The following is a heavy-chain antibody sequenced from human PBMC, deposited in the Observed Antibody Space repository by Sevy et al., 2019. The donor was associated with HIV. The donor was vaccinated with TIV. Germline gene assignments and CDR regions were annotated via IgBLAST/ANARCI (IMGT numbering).Heavy chain of an antibody. D-gene: IGHD2-21*02. CDR2: IKQDGSEN. CDR1: GFTFSNFW. Sequence: GGCLRLSCAASGFTFSNFWMSWVRQAPGKGLEFVANIKQDGSENLYADSVKGRFTISRDNAKNSLFLQMNNLRVEETAVYYCARDHPSTAPFDYWGQGTLVTVSS. V-gene: IGHV3-7*03. CDR3: ARDHPSTAPFDY. J-gene: IGHJ4*02.